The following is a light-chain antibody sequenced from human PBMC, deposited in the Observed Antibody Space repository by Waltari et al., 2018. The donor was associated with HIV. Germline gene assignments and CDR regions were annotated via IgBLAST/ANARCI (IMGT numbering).Light chain of an antibody. J-gene: IGKJ2*01. CDR3: QQYNSPYT. V-gene: IGKV1-5*03. CDR1: QSISSW. CDR2: KAS. Sequence: DIQMTQSPSTLSASVGDRVTITCRASQSISSWLAWYQQKPGKAPKLLIYKASSLESGVPSRFSGSGSGTEFTLTISSLQPDDFATYYCQQYNSPYTFGQGTKLEIK.